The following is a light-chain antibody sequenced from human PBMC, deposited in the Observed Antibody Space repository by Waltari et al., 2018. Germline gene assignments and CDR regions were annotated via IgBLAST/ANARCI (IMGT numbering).Light chain of an antibody. CDR1: NSDIGNYNH. CDR2: DVS. V-gene: IGLV2-14*03. Sequence: QSALAQPASVSGSLGQSITISCTGTNSDIGNYNHVSWYQQHPGKAPKLMISDVSNRPSGVSNRFSGSKSGNTASLTISGLQADDEADYYCTSYSSTGTRVFGGGTKLTVL. CDR3: TSYSSTGTRV. J-gene: IGLJ3*02.